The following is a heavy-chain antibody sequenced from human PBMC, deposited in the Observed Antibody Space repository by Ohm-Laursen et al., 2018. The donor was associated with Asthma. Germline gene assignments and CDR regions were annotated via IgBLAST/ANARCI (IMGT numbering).Heavy chain of an antibody. Sequence: SLRLSCTASGYTFSRYSIHWVRQVPGKGLEWVASISTASTFIYYADSVRGRFTTSRDNAKNSVYLQMNSLRVEDTAVYYCAREWGGMDVWGPGATVTVSS. J-gene: IGHJ6*02. CDR2: ISTASTFI. V-gene: IGHV3-21*01. CDR1: GYTFSRYS. D-gene: IGHD1-26*01. CDR3: AREWGGMDV.